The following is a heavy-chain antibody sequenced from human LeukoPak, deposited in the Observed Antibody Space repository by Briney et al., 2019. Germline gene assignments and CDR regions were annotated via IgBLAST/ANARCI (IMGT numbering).Heavy chain of an antibody. CDR1: GGTFSSYA. CDR3: ARRVYGDYPFDY. CDR2: IIPIFGTA. V-gene: IGHV1-69*13. D-gene: IGHD4-17*01. J-gene: IGHJ4*02. Sequence: SVKVSCKASGGTFSSYAMSWVRQAPGQGLEWMGGIIPIFGTANYAQKFQGRVTITADESTSTAYMELSSLRSEDTAVYYCARRVYGDYPFDYWGQGTLVTVSS.